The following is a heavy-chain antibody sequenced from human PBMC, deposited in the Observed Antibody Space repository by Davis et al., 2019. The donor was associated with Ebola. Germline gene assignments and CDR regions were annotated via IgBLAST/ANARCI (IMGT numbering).Heavy chain of an antibody. Sequence: GGSLRLSCAASAFTFSDYYMSWIRQAPGKGLEWVSYISSSSSYIDYADSVKGRFTISRDNAKNSLYLQMNSLRAEDTAVYYCRASEDYGDYGKYFDYWGQGTLVTVSS. CDR3: RASEDYGDYGKYFDY. CDR2: ISSSSSYI. J-gene: IGHJ4*02. CDR1: AFTFSDYY. D-gene: IGHD4-17*01. V-gene: IGHV3-11*03.